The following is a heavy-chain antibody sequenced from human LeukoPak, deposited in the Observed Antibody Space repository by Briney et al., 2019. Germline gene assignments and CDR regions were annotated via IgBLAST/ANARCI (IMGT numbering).Heavy chain of an antibody. J-gene: IGHJ3*02. CDR2: IYNIGST. CDR1: GGSISSYY. D-gene: IGHD1-7*01. V-gene: IGHV4-59*01. Sequence: SETLSLTCTVSGGSISSYYWSWIRQPPGKGLEWIGYIYNIGSTSYNPSLKSRVTISVDTSKNQFSLKLSSVTAADTAVYYCARDVELPDIWGQGTMVTVSS. CDR3: ARDVELPDI.